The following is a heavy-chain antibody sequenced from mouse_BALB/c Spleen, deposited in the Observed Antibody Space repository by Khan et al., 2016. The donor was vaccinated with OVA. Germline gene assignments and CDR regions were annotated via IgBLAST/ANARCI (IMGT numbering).Heavy chain of an antibody. V-gene: IGHV1S41*01. D-gene: IGHD1-1*01. CDR2: IAPGSGST. J-gene: IGHJ4*01. CDR1: GYTFTSYW. Sequence: DLVKPGASVKLSCKASGYTFTSYWINWIKQRPGQGLEWIGRIAPGSGSTYYNEMFKGTATLTVDTSSSTAYIQLSSLSSEDSAVYLCATSNYYGSSLYAMDYWGQGTSVTVSS. CDR3: ATSNYYGSSLYAMDY.